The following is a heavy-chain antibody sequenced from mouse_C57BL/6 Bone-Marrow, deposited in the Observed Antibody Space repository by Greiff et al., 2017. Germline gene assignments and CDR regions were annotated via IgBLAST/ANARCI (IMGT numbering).Heavy chain of an antibody. J-gene: IGHJ2*01. V-gene: IGHV1-82*01. CDR2: IYPGDGDT. CDR3: ARGPLGTVFDY. CDR1: GYAFSSSW. D-gene: IGHD1-1*01. Sequence: QVQLQQSGPELVKPGASVKISCKASGYAFSSSWMNWVKQRPGKGLEWIGRIYPGDGDTNYNGKFKGKATLTADKSSSTAYMQLSSLTSEDSAVYFCARGPLGTVFDYWGQGTTLTVSS.